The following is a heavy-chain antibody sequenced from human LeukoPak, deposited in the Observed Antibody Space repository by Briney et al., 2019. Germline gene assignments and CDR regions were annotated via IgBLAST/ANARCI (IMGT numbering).Heavy chain of an antibody. CDR2: VYTSGST. V-gene: IGHV4-4*09. CDR1: GGSISSYY. J-gene: IGHJ6*03. D-gene: IGHD5-24*01. CDR3: ASSPDGPYCYYYVDV. Sequence: SETLSLTCTVSGGSISSYYWSWIRQPPGKGLEWIGYVYTSGSTNYNPSLKSRVTISVDTSKNQFSLKLSSVTAADTAVYYCASSPDGPYCYYYVDVWGKGTTVTVSS.